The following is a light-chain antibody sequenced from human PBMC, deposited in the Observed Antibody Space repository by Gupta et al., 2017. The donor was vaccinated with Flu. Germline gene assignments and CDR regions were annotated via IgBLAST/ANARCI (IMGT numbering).Light chain of an antibody. Sequence: QTALTQPASVSGSAGPSISISCTGTSSDVGGYNYVSWYQQHPGKAPKLMIYEVSNRPSGVSNRFSGSKSGNTASLTISGLQAEDEADYYCSSYTSSSTLVVFGGGTKLTVL. CDR1: SSDVGGYNY. J-gene: IGLJ2*01. CDR2: EVS. V-gene: IGLV2-14*01. CDR3: SSYTSSSTLVV.